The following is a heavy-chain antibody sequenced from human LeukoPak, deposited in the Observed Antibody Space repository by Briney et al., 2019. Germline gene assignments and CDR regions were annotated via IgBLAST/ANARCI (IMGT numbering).Heavy chain of an antibody. CDR1: GGSISSSSSY. CDR3: ARGGYYGSGNDFRFDP. V-gene: IGHV4-39*07. D-gene: IGHD3-10*01. CDR2: INHSGST. J-gene: IGHJ5*02. Sequence: SETLSLTCSVSGGSISSSSSYWGWIRQPPGKGLEWIGEINHSGSTNYNPSLKSRVTISVDTSKNQFSLKLSSVTAADTAVYYCARGGYYGSGNDFRFDPWGQGTLVTVSS.